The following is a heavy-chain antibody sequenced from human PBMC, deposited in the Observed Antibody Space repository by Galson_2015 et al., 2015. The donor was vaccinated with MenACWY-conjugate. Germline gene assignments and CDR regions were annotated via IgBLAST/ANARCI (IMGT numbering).Heavy chain of an antibody. J-gene: IGHJ3*02. Sequence: SVKVSCKASGYTFTSYGISWVRQAPGQGLEWMGWISAYNGNTNYAQKLQGRVTMTTDTSTSTAYMELRSLRSDDTAVYYCARVYYYDSSGYSPGYAFDIWGQGTMVTVSS. V-gene: IGHV1-18*04. CDR1: GYTFTSYG. CDR3: ARVYYYDSSGYSPGYAFDI. D-gene: IGHD3-22*01. CDR2: ISAYNGNT.